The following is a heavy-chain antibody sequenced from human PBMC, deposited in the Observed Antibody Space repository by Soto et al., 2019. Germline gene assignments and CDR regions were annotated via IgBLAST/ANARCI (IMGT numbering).Heavy chain of an antibody. CDR3: AKLVDKSLDDY. CDR1: GFTFSTSD. J-gene: IGHJ4*02. Sequence: GSLRLSCVASGFTFSTSDMHWVRQAPGQGLEWVAVVSYDERNIYYADSVKGRFSVSRDNSKNTLFLHMNSLRAEDTAVYFCAKLVDKSLDDYWGQGALVTVSS. V-gene: IGHV3-30*18. CDR2: VSYDERNI. D-gene: IGHD3-16*01.